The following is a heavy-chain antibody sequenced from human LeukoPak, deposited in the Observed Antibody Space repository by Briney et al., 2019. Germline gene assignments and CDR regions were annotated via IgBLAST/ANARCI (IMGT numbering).Heavy chain of an antibody. CDR2: IYYSGST. Sequence: SETLSLTCTVSGGSISSYYWSWIRQPPGKGLEWIGYIYYSGSTNYNPSLKSRVTISVDTSKNQFSLKLSSVTAADTAVYYCARVTPDYYGSGSSTHQNYFDYWGQGTLVTVSS. J-gene: IGHJ4*02. CDR1: GGSISSYY. V-gene: IGHV4-59*01. CDR3: ARVTPDYYGSGSSTHQNYFDY. D-gene: IGHD3-10*01.